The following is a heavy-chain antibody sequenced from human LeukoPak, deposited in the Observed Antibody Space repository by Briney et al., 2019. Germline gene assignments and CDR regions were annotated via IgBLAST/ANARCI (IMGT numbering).Heavy chain of an antibody. Sequence: GGSLRLSCAASGFTVSNSWMFWVRQAPGKGLMYVSEINNDGNRIRYMDSVKGRFTIPRDGAKNTLFLQMNSLRDDDTAMYYCARGGLPGGFDYWGQGILVTVSS. V-gene: IGHV3-74*01. CDR2: INNDGNRI. J-gene: IGHJ4*02. D-gene: IGHD7-27*01. CDR1: GFTVSNSW. CDR3: ARGGLPGGFDY.